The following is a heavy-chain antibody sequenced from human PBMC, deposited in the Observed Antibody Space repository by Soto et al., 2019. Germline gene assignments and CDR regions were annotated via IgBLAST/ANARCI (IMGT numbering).Heavy chain of an antibody. J-gene: IGHJ4*02. D-gene: IGHD6-13*01. CDR3: ARLSAPQYSRSPYYCDY. CDR1: GYTFTSYA. Sequence: ASVKVSCKASGYTFTSYAMHWVRQAPGQRLEWMGWINAGNGNTKYSQKFQGRVTITRDTSASTAYMELSSLRSEDTAVYSCARLSAPQYSRSPYYCDYWGQGTLATVFS. CDR2: INAGNGNT. V-gene: IGHV1-3*01.